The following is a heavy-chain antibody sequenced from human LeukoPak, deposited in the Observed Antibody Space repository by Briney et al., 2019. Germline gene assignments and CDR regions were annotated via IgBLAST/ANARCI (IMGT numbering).Heavy chain of an antibody. CDR1: GFTFRSYW. Sequence: PGGSLRLSCAASGFTFRSYWMSWVRQAPGKGLGWVANIKQDGSEKYYVDSVKGRFTISRDNAKNSLYLQMSSLRAEDTAVYYCATDRGWRTSGYYLYYFEYWGQGTLVTYSS. V-gene: IGHV3-7*01. CDR2: IKQDGSEK. J-gene: IGHJ4*02. D-gene: IGHD3-3*01. CDR3: ATDRGWRTSGYYLYYFEY.